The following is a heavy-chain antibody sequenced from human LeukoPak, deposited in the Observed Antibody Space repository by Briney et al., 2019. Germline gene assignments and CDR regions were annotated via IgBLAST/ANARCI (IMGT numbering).Heavy chain of an antibody. CDR2: IYARNTYI. CDR1: GFTFSNAW. CDR3: ARVSRIAYSSSWSLDY. D-gene: IGHD6-13*01. Sequence: PGGSLRLSCAASGFTFSNAWMSWVRQAPGKGLEWVSSIYARNTYIYYADSLKGRFTISRDDAKNSLYLQMNSLRGEDTAVYYCARVSRIAYSSSWSLDYWGQGTLVTVSS. J-gene: IGHJ4*02. V-gene: IGHV3-21*01.